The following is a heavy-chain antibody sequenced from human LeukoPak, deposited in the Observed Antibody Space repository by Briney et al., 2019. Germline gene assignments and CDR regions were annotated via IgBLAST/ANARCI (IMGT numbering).Heavy chain of an antibody. V-gene: IGHV1-8*01. D-gene: IGHD2-15*01. Sequence: ASVKVSCKASGYTFTSYDINWGRQATGQGLEWMGWVNPNSGHTGYAQKFQGRVTMTRNTSISTAYMERSSLRSEDTAVYYCARGAPGSYCSGGSCPYFDYWGQGTLVSVSS. J-gene: IGHJ4*02. CDR1: GYTFTSYD. CDR3: ARGAPGSYCSGGSCPYFDY. CDR2: VNPNSGHT.